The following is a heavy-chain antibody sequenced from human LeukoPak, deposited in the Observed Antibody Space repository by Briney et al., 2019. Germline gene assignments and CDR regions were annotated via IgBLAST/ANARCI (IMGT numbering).Heavy chain of an antibody. CDR3: ARDTNTGSLLGAFDI. Sequence: ASVKVSCKASGYTFTSYGITWVRQAPGQGLEWMGWISANNGDTVYAQKLQDRVTMTTDTSTSTAYMELRSLRSDDTAVYYCARDTNTGSLLGAFDIWGQGTMVTVSS. CDR1: GYTFTSYG. V-gene: IGHV1-18*01. J-gene: IGHJ3*02. D-gene: IGHD1-26*01. CDR2: ISANNGDT.